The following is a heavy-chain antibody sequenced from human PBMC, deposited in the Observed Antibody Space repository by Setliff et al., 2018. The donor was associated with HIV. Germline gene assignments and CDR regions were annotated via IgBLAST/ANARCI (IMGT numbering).Heavy chain of an antibody. CDR2: INTGNANT. V-gene: IGHV1-3*04. Sequence: ASVKVSCKASGYTFTSYTIHWVRQAPGQRLEWMGWINTGNANTKYSQKFQDRVTITRDTSASTAYMELSSLRSEDTAVYYCARDGRVLLWFGELAWYFDLWGRGTLGTVPQ. J-gene: IGHJ2*01. CDR1: GYTFTSYT. D-gene: IGHD3-10*01. CDR3: ARDGRVLLWFGELAWYFDL.